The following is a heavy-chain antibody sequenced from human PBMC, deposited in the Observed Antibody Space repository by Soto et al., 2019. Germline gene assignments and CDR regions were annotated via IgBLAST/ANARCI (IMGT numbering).Heavy chain of an antibody. V-gene: IGHV5-10-1*03. J-gene: IGHJ3*02. CDR3: AKTFNDYGDNHDAFDI. D-gene: IGHD4-17*01. CDR2: IDPSDSYT. CDR1: GYSFTSYW. Sequence: EVQLVQSGAEVKKPGESLRISCKGSGYSFTSYWISWVRQMPGKGLEWMGRIDPSDSYTNYSPSFQGHVTISADKSISTAYLQWSSLKASDTAMYYCAKTFNDYGDNHDAFDIWGQGTMVTVSS.